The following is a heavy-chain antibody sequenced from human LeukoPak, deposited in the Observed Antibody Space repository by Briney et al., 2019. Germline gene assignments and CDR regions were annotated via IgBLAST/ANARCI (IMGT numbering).Heavy chain of an antibody. D-gene: IGHD5-18*01. CDR3: ARYSYGYWGTDY. J-gene: IGHJ4*02. CDR1: GYTFTSYG. CDR2: ISAYNGNT. Sequence: ASVKVSCKASGYTFTSYGISWVRQAPGQGLEWMGWISAYNGNTNYAQKLQGRVTMTTDTSTSTAYMELSSLRSEDTAVYYCARYSYGYWGTDYWGQGTLVTVSS. V-gene: IGHV1-18*01.